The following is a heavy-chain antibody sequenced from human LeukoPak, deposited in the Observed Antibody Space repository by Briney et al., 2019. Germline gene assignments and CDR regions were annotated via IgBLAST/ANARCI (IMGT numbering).Heavy chain of an antibody. D-gene: IGHD3-22*01. J-gene: IGHJ2*01. V-gene: IGHV3-66*01. CDR1: GFILSNNY. Sequence: PGGSLRLSCAASGFILSNNYMSWVRQAPGKGLEWVSVIYRGGSTYYADAVKGRFSISRDNSKNTLYLQMNSLRAEDTAVYYCAREPHYYDSSGPFLWGRGTLVTVSS. CDR2: IYRGGST. CDR3: AREPHYYDSSGPFL.